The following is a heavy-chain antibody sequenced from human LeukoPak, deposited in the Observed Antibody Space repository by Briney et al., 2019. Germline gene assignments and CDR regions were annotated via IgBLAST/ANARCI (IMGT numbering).Heavy chain of an antibody. D-gene: IGHD2-8*01. V-gene: IGHV4-59*08. Sequence: SETLSLTSLVAGASIGRSCCGWIRQLPGKGLEWIGYIYYGGSNKYNPSLKSRVTISVDTSKTQSPPKVNCVTAADTAVHSCPRGSAVYWMRACHLILFDPWGQGTLVTVSS. CDR3: PRGSAVYWMRACHLILFDP. CDR1: GASIGRSC. J-gene: IGHJ5*02. CDR2: IYYGGSN.